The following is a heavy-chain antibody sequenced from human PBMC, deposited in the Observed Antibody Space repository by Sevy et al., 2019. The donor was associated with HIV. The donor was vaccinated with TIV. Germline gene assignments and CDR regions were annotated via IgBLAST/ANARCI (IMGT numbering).Heavy chain of an antibody. Sequence: GGSLRLSCTASGFTLDDYGMSWVRQVPGKGLEWVSGINWNGGRIGYADSVKGRFIVSRDNAKNSLYLQLNSLRADDTAFYHCTREGWNYHFDYWGQGTLVTVSS. CDR2: INWNGGRI. J-gene: IGHJ4*02. CDR3: TREGWNYHFDY. V-gene: IGHV3-20*01. D-gene: IGHD1-7*01. CDR1: GFTLDDYG.